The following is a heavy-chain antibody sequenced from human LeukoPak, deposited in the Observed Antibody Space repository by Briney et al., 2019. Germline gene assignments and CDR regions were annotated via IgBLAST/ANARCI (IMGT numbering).Heavy chain of an antibody. Sequence: GGSLRLSCAASGFTFSSYSMNWVRRAPGKGLEWVSSISGSSNYIYYADSVKGRFTISSGNAKNSLYLQMNSLRVEDTAVYYCARDESGDNDAFDIWGQGTMVTVSS. D-gene: IGHD2-21*01. J-gene: IGHJ3*02. V-gene: IGHV3-21*01. CDR2: ISGSSNYI. CDR3: ARDESGDNDAFDI. CDR1: GFTFSSYS.